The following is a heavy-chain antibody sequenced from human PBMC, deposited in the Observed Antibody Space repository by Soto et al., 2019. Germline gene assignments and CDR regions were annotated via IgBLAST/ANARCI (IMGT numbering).Heavy chain of an antibody. J-gene: IGHJ6*02. CDR2: INPGNGDT. D-gene: IGHD2-2*01. Sequence: QVPLVQSGTEVKKPGASVKVSCKTSGYSFTKYGLHWVRQAPGQRLEWTGWINPGNGDTKYSQKFQGRVTITRDTSATTAYMELSSLRSEDSAVFYCARTDCSSTSCYNYYYYGMDVWGQGTTVTVSS. CDR1: GYSFTKYG. CDR3: ARTDCSSTSCYNYYYYGMDV. V-gene: IGHV1-3*01.